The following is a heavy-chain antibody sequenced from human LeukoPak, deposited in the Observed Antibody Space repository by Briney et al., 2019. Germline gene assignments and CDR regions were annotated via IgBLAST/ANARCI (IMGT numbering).Heavy chain of an antibody. CDR3: AAVDSSWYGPTPFDY. V-gene: IGHV1-58*01. J-gene: IGHJ4*02. CDR2: IVVGSGNT. Sequence: ASVKVSCKASGSTFTSSAVQWVRQARGQGREWVGWIVVGSGNTNYAQKFQERVTITRDMSTSTAYMELSSLRSEDTAVYYCAAVDSSWYGPTPFDYWGQGTLVTVSS. D-gene: IGHD6-13*01. CDR1: GSTFTSSA.